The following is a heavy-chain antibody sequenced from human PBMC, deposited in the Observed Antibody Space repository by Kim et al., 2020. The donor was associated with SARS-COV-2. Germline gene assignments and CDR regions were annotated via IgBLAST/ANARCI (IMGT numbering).Heavy chain of an antibody. J-gene: IGHJ6*02. CDR1: GGSFSGYY. CDR2: INHSGST. Sequence: SETLSLTCAVYGGSFSGYYWSWIRQPPGKGLEWIGEINHSGSTNYNPSLKSRVTISVDTSKNQFSLKLSSVTAADTAVYYCARGDYYYYYGMDVWGQGTTVTVSS. CDR3: ARGDYYYYYGMDV. V-gene: IGHV4-34*01.